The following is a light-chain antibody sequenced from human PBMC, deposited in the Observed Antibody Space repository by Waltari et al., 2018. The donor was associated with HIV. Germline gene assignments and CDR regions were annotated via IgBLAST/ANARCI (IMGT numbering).Light chain of an antibody. CDR3: QQCGRSPIT. J-gene: IGKJ5*01. CDR2: GAS. V-gene: IGKV3-20*01. CDR1: QSISASQ. Sequence: EIVLTQSPDTLSVSPGQSATLSCRASQSISASQLAWYQQKPGQAPRLVIYGASTRATGIPDRFSGSGSGTDFALTISRLEPEDSAVFYCQQCGRSPITFGLGTRLEIK.